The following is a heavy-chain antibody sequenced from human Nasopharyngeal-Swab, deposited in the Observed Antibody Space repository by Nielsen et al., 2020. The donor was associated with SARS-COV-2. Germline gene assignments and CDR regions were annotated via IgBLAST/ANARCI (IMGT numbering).Heavy chain of an antibody. J-gene: IGHJ3*02. D-gene: IGHD6-13*01. V-gene: IGHV5-10-1*01. CDR2: IDPSDSYT. CDR3: ARRGGTAGSDAFDI. Sequence: VRQMPGKDLEWMGRIDPSDSYTNYSPSFQGHVTISADKSISTAYLQWSSLKASDTAMYYCARRGGTAGSDAFDIWGQGTMVTVSS.